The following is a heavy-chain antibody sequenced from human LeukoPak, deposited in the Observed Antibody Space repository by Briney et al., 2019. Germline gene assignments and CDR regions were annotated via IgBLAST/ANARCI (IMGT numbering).Heavy chain of an antibody. CDR2: ITSDASST. Sequence: GGSLRLSCAVSGFTVSSNYMSWVRQAPGKGLVWISRITSDASSTSYADSVKGRFTISRDNAKNTLYLRMNSLRAEDTAVYYCAREFEGQEAGAYGSGSYDVFDIWGQGTMVTVSS. CDR1: GFTVSSNY. V-gene: IGHV3-74*01. J-gene: IGHJ3*02. D-gene: IGHD3-10*01. CDR3: AREFEGQEAGAYGSGSYDVFDI.